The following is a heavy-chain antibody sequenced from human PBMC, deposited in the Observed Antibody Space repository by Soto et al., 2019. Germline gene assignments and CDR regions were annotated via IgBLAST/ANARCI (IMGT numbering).Heavy chain of an antibody. CDR2: IHHSGST. Sequence: SETLSLTCDVSGYSITSVHYWGWIRQPPGKGLEWIGIIHHSGSTYYSPSLKSRVTISIDTSRNRFSLKVTSVTAADTAVYYCARRIEMTTMKTGMDVWGQGTTVT. V-gene: IGHV4-38-2*01. J-gene: IGHJ6*02. CDR3: ARRIEMTTMKTGMDV. CDR1: GYSITSVHY.